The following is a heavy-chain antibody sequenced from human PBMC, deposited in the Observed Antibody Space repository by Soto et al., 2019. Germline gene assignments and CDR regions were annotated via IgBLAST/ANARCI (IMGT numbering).Heavy chain of an antibody. J-gene: IGHJ3*02. Sequence: QVQLVQSGAEVKKPGASVKVSCKASGYTFTSYAMHWVRQAPGQRLEWMGWINAGNGNTKYSQKFQGRVTITGDTSASTAYMELSSLRSEDTAVYYCAGSTGRGAFDIWGQGTMVTVSS. CDR1: GYTFTSYA. CDR3: AGSTGRGAFDI. D-gene: IGHD3-10*01. CDR2: INAGNGNT. V-gene: IGHV1-3*01.